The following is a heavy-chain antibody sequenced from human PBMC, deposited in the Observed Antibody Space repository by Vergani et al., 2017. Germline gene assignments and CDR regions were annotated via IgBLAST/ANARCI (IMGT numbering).Heavy chain of an antibody. V-gene: IGHV3-30-3*01. CDR3: ARGGYPLTGYYYYMDV. CDR2: ISYDGSNK. D-gene: IGHD5-18*01. Sequence: VQLVESGGGLVQPGRSLRLSCAASGFTFSSYAMHWVRQAPGKGLEWVAVISYDGSNKYYADSVKGRFTISRDNSKNTLYLQMNSLRAEDTAVYYCARGGYPLTGYYYYMDVWGKGTTVTVSS. CDR1: GFTFSSYA. J-gene: IGHJ6*03.